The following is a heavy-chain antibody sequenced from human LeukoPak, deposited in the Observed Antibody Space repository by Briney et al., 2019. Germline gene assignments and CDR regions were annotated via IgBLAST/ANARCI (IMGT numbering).Heavy chain of an antibody. D-gene: IGHD6-13*01. CDR2: IKQDGSEK. CDR1: GFTFSSYW. Sequence: SGGSLRLSCAASGFTFSSYWMSWVRQAPGKGLEWVANIKQDGSEKYYVDSVKGRFTISRDNAKNSLYLQMNSLRAEDTAVYYCARARYSSRWGFDYWGQGTLDTVSS. CDR3: ARARYSSRWGFDY. J-gene: IGHJ4*02. V-gene: IGHV3-7*01.